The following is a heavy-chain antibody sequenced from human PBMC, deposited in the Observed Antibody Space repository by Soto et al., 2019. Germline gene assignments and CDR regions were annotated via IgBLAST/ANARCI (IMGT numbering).Heavy chain of an antibody. J-gene: IGHJ4*02. CDR3: ARDGTGWTGGDH. Sequence: GASLRLSCAPSGFTFSAYDMHLVRQATGKRLEWVAVLWRDGSKVYYADSVKGRFIISRDNSKNTLYLEMNSLRVEDTAVYYCARDGTGWTGGDHWGQGTLVTVSS. D-gene: IGHD6-19*01. CDR2: LWRDGSKV. CDR1: GFTFSAYD. V-gene: IGHV3-33*01.